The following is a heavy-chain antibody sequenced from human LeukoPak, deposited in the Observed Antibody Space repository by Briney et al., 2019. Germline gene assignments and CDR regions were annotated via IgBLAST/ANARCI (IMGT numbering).Heavy chain of an antibody. CDR1: GYTFTSFG. V-gene: IGHV1-18*01. Sequence: ASVKVSCKASGYTFTSFGISWVRRAPGQGLGWMGWISAYNGNTKSAQKFQGRVIMTTDTSTNTAYMELRSLRSDDTAVFYCVRDLGVDTSMIFFDYWGQGTLVTVSS. CDR3: VRDLGVDTSMIFFDY. J-gene: IGHJ4*02. CDR2: ISAYNGNT. D-gene: IGHD5-18*01.